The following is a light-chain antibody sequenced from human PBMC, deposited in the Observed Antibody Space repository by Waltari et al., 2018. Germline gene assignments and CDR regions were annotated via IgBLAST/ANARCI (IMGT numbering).Light chain of an antibody. CDR1: SSKIGRSS. CDR2: DND. CDR3: GAWDTSLTRGL. V-gene: IGLV1-51*01. Sequence: QSVLTQPPSMSAAPGQKVTISCSGSSSKIGRSSVSWYQQVPGTAPKLLIYDNDKRPSGISGRFSASKSGTSASLAITRLQTGDEADYFCGAWDTSLTRGLFGGGTRLTVL. J-gene: IGLJ7*01.